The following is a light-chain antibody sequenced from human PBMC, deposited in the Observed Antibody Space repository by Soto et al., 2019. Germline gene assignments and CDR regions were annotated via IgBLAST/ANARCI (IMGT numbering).Light chain of an antibody. Sequence: DIQMTQSPSSLSASVGDRVTITCQASQAINNYLNWYQQKPGKAHKLLIYDASNLETGVPSRFSGSRSGTDFTFTISSLQPEDIAAYYCQQYDNLPLTFGGGTKVEIK. CDR2: DAS. CDR1: QAINNY. CDR3: QQYDNLPLT. J-gene: IGKJ4*01. V-gene: IGKV1-33*01.